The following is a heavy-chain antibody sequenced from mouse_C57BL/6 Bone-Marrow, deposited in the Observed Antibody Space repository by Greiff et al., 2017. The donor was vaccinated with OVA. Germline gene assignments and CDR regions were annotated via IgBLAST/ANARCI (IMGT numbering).Heavy chain of an antibody. V-gene: IGHV14-4*01. Sequence: EVKLMESGAELVRPGASVKLSCTASGFNIKDDYMHWVKQRPEQGLEWIGWIDPENGDTEYASKFQGKATITADTSSNTAYLQLSSLISEDTAVYYCTNPFYYGSSYGDFDYWGQGTTLTVSS. CDR3: TNPFYYGSSYGDFDY. J-gene: IGHJ2*01. D-gene: IGHD1-1*01. CDR1: GFNIKDDY. CDR2: IDPENGDT.